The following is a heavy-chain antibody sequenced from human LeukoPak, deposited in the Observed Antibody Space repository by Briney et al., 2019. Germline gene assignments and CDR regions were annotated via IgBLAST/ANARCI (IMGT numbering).Heavy chain of an antibody. Sequence: SVKVSCKVSGGTFSSYAISWVRQAPGQGLEWMGGIIPIFGTANYAQKFQGRVTITADESTGTAYMELSSLRSEDTAVYYCARNRAQGNYYGSGSYFQDWGQGTLVTVSS. CDR3: ARNRAQGNYYGSGSYFQD. V-gene: IGHV1-69*13. J-gene: IGHJ4*02. CDR2: IIPIFGTA. CDR1: GGTFSSYA. D-gene: IGHD3-10*01.